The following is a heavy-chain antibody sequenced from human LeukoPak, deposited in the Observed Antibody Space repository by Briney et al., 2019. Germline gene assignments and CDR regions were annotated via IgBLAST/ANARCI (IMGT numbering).Heavy chain of an antibody. V-gene: IGHV3-74*01. CDR3: ASGIIAVAGTDY. CDR2: INSDGSST. D-gene: IGHD6-19*01. CDR1: GFTFSSYW. J-gene: IGHJ4*02. Sequence: GGSLRLSCAASGFTFSSYWMHWVRQAPGKGLVWVSRINSDGSSTSYADSVKGRFTTSRDNAKNTLYLQMNSLRAEDTAVYYCASGIIAVAGTDYWGQGTLVTVSS.